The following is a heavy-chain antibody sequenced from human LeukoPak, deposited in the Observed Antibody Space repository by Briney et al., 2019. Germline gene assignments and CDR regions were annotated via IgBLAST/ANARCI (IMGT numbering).Heavy chain of an antibody. CDR3: ARSMSKSYHDTTVYYNFDK. CDR1: GGSISSSSYY. J-gene: IGHJ4*02. V-gene: IGHV4-39*07. CDR2: IYYSGST. D-gene: IGHD3-9*01. Sequence: SETLSLTCTVSGGSISSSSYYWGWIRQPPGKGLEWIGSIYYSGSTYYNPSLKSRVTISVDTSKNQFSLSLNSVTAADTAVYYCARSMSKSYHDTTVYYNFDKWGQGTLVTVSS.